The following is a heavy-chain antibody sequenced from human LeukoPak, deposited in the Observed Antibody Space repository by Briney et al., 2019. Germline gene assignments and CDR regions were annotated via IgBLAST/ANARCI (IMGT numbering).Heavy chain of an antibody. CDR2: ISGSGSGT. Sequence: GGSLRLSCAASGFVFTSYAMNWVRLAPGKGLEWVSAISGSGSGTYYADSVKGRFTISRDNSKNTLYLQMNSLKAEDTAIYYCAKSRPALFHFGCWGQGTLVTVSS. D-gene: IGHD3-10*02. CDR1: GFVFTSYA. CDR3: AKSRPALFHFGC. J-gene: IGHJ4*02. V-gene: IGHV3-23*01.